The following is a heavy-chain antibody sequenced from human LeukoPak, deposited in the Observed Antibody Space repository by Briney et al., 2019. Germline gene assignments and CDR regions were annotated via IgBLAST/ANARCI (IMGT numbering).Heavy chain of an antibody. CDR3: ARDNSVRDEASWFNP. V-gene: IGHV1-46*01. CDR2: INPSGGST. D-gene: IGHD5-24*01. Sequence: ASVKVSCKAFGYTFTSNDMHWVRQAPGQGPEWMGVINPSGGSTTYAQKFQGRVTLTRDMSTSTAYLELSSLRSEDTAVYYCARDNSVRDEASWFNPWGQGTLVTVSS. CDR1: GYTFTSND. J-gene: IGHJ5*02.